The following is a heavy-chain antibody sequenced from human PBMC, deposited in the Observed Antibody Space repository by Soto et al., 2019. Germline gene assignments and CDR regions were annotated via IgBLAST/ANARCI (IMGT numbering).Heavy chain of an antibody. J-gene: IGHJ6*02. CDR2: IDPSDSYT. CDR3: ARQAGGHYYGMDV. Sequence: PGESLKISCKGSGYSFTSYWISWVRQMPGKGLEWRGRIDPSDSYTNYSPSFQGHVTISADKSISTAYLQWSRLKASDTAMYYCARQAGGHYYGMDVWGQGPRSPSP. V-gene: IGHV5-10-1*01. D-gene: IGHD2-15*01. CDR1: GYSFTSYW.